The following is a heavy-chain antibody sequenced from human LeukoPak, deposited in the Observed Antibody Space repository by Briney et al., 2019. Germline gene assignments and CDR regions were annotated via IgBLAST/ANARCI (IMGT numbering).Heavy chain of an antibody. Sequence: SETLSLTCTVSGGSISSSSYYWGWIRQPPGKGLEWIGSIYYSGSTYYNPSLKSRVTISVDTSKNQFSLKLSSVTAADTAVYYCARAWYSSNWYGGWFDPWGQGTLVTVSS. V-gene: IGHV4-39*07. CDR2: IYYSGST. D-gene: IGHD6-13*01. J-gene: IGHJ5*02. CDR3: ARAWYSSNWYGGWFDP. CDR1: GGSISSSSYY.